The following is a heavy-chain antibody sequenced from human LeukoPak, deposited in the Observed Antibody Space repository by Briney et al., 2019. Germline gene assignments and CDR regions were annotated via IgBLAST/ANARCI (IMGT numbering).Heavy chain of an antibody. CDR3: AKDFDYVVDY. J-gene: IGHJ4*02. V-gene: IGHV1-18*01. Sequence: ASVKVSCKTSGYTFTNNGISWVRQAPGQGLEWMAWINSYNGDTHYAQKFQGRLTMTTDTSTSTAFLELRSLKSDDTALYYCAKDFDYVVDYWGQGTLVTVSS. CDR1: GYTFTNNG. CDR2: INSYNGDT. D-gene: IGHD3-9*01.